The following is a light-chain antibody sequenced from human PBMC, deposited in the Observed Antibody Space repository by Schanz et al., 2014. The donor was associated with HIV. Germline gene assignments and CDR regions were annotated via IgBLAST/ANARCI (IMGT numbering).Light chain of an antibody. CDR2: EVS. CDR1: SGDVGSYNY. CDR3: GSWDSSLKAVV. J-gene: IGLJ2*01. Sequence: QSALTQPASVSGSPGQSISISCTGTSGDVGSYNYVSWYQQHPGTAPKIMIYEVSKRPSGVSDRFSGSKSGTSATLGITGLQTGDEADYYCGSWDSSLKAVVFGGGTKLTVL. V-gene: IGLV2-14*01.